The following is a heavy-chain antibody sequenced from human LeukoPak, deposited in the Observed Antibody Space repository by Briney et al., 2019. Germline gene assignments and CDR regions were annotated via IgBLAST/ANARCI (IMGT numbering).Heavy chain of an antibody. CDR1: GFTFSSFG. CDR2: IRYDGSNK. J-gene: IGHJ1*01. D-gene: IGHD5-18*01. CDR3: AKDPRGWIQLFQH. V-gene: IGHV3-30*02. Sequence: GGSLRLSCAASGFTFSSFGMHWVRQAPGKGLEWVAFIRYDGSNKYYADSVKGRFTISRDNSKNTLYLQMNSPRAEDTAVYYCAKDPRGWIQLFQHWGQGTLVTVSS.